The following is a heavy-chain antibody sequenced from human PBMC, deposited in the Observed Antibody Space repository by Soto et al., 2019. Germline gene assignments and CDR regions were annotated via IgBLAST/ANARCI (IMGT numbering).Heavy chain of an antibody. V-gene: IGHV6-1*01. CDR3: ARNIGGPRDS. D-gene: IGHD3-16*01. Sequence: SQTLSLTCAISGDTVSSNIAAWDWIRQSPSRGLEWLGRTYYRSKWYTDHAVSVRGRITINPDTSENQFTLQLISMTPEDTAVYYCARNIGGPRDSWGQGTLVTVSS. J-gene: IGHJ4*02. CDR1: GDTVSSNIAA. CDR2: TYYRSKWYT.